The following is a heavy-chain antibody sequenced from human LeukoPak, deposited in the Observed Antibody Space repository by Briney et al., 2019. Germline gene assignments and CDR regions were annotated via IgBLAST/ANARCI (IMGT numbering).Heavy chain of an antibody. Sequence: PSETLSLTCTVSGGSIRSGGYYWSWIRQHPGKGLDWIGYIHYSGSTYYNPSLKSRVTISGDTSQNQFSLKLSSVTAADTAVYYCASSRDRIHYAAFDYWGQGTLVTVSS. CDR1: GGSIRSGGYY. CDR3: ASSRDRIHYAAFDY. D-gene: IGHD4-17*01. CDR2: IHYSGST. J-gene: IGHJ4*02. V-gene: IGHV4-31*03.